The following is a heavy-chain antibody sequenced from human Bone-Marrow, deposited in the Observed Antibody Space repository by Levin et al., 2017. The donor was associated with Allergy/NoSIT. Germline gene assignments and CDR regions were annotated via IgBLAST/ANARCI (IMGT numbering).Heavy chain of an antibody. J-gene: IGHJ4*02. Sequence: GESLKISCAASGFTFSSYAMSWVRQAPGKGLEWVSAISGSGGSTYYADSVKGRFTISRDNSKNTLYLQMNSLRAEDTAVYYCAKDTPPPNTAMATAGFAYWGQGTLVTVSS. CDR2: ISGSGGST. D-gene: IGHD5-18*01. CDR3: AKDTPPPNTAMATAGFAY. CDR1: GFTFSSYA. V-gene: IGHV3-23*01.